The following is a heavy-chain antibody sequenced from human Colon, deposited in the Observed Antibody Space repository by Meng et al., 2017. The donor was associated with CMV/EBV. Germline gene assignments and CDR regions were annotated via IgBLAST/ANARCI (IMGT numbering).Heavy chain of an antibody. CDR2: IRYDGST. CDR1: GFSVTRNY. CDR3: AKAYRQVNNCYLDS. J-gene: IGHJ4*02. Sequence: ASGFSVTRNYMTLVRQAPGKGLEWVSFIRYDGSTTYTASVQGRFTISRDDSKNTIYLQMDSLRAEDTALYYCAKAYRQVNNCYLDSWGQGTLVTVSS. D-gene: IGHD1-20*01. V-gene: IGHV3-53*01.